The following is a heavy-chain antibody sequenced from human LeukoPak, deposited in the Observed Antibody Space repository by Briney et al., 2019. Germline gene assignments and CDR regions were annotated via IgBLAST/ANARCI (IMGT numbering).Heavy chain of an antibody. CDR3: ATGPPYSSSAYYYYYYMDV. D-gene: IGHD6-13*01. CDR2: FDPEDGET. CDR1: GYTLTELS. Sequence: ASVKVSCKVSGYTLTELSMHWVRQAPGKGLEWMGGFDPEDGETIYAQKFQGRVTMTEDTSTDTAYMELSSLRSEDTAVYYCATGPPYSSSAYYYYYYMDVWGKGTTVTISS. J-gene: IGHJ6*03. V-gene: IGHV1-24*01.